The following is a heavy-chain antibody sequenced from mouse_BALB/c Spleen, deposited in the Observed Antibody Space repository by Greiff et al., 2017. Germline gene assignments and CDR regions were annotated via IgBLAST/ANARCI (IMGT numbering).Heavy chain of an antibody. D-gene: IGHD2-10*01. Sequence: EVQLVESGGGLVQPGGSRKLSCAASGFTFSSFGMHWVRQAPEKGLEWVAYISSGSSTIYYPDSVKGRFTISRDNAKNTLYLQMSSLKSEDTAMYYCTRDGPSYGNFYAMDYWGQGTSVTVSS. CDR1: GFTFSSFG. J-gene: IGHJ4*01. CDR3: TRDGPSYGNFYAMDY. V-gene: IGHV5-17*02. CDR2: ISSGSSTI.